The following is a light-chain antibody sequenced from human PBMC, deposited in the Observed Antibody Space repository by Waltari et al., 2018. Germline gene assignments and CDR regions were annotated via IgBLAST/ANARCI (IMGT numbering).Light chain of an antibody. CDR3: QQYYTTPYT. CDR2: WAS. CDR1: HTVFYSDTNKNY. V-gene: IGKV4-1*01. J-gene: IGKJ2*01. Sequence: DIVMTQSPDSLAVSLGERATTTCQSSHTVFYSDTNKNYLAWYQQKPGQSPKLLIYWASTRQSWVPDRFSGSGSGTDFTLTVSSLQAEDVAVYYCQQYYTTPYTFGQGTKLEIK.